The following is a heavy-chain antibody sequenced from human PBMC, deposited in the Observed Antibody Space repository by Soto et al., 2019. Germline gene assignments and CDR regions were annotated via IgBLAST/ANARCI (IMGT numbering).Heavy chain of an antibody. CDR1: GFAFIDYY. D-gene: IGHD1-26*01. J-gene: IGHJ4*02. CDR2: ISTTGSNI. Sequence: GGSLRLSCAVSGFAFIDYYMIWIRHSAGKGLEWVSYISTTGSNIYYTDPVKGRFTISRDNAKNSLYLQMNSLRAEDTAVYYCAREPSGSYPLYFDYWGQGTLVTVSS. CDR3: AREPSGSYPLYFDY. V-gene: IGHV3-11*01.